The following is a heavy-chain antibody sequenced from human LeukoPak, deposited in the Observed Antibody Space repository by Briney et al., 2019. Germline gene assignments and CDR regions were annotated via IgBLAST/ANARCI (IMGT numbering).Heavy chain of an antibody. CDR2: IYYSGST. CDR1: GGSISSSSYY. Sequence: PSGTLSLTCTVSGGSISSSSYYWGWIRQPPGKGLEWIGSIYYSGSTYYNPSLKSRVTISVDTSKNQFSLKLSSVTAADTAVYYCARLRGYDFDYWGQGTLVTVSS. J-gene: IGHJ4*02. D-gene: IGHD5-12*01. CDR3: ARLRGYDFDY. V-gene: IGHV4-39*01.